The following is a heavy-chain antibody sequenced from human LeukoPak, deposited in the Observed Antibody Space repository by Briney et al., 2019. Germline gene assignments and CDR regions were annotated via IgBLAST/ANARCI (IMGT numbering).Heavy chain of an antibody. D-gene: IGHD3-10*01. V-gene: IGHV4-4*02. CDR2: IYHSGST. CDR3: ATVSAFFYDSGSYYTFDY. J-gene: IGHJ4*02. Sequence: SETLSLTCAVSGGSISSSKWWSWVRQPPGKGLEWIGEIYHSGSTNYNPSLKSRVTISVDKSKNQFSLKLSSVTAADTAVYYCATVSAFFYDSGSYYTFDYWGRGTLVTVSS. CDR1: GGSISSSKW.